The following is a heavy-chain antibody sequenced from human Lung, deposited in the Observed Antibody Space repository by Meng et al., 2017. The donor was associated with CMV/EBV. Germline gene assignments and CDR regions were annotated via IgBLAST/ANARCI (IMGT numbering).Heavy chain of an antibody. D-gene: IGHD6-13*01. CDR2: IKPNSGAT. J-gene: IGHJ4*02. CDR1: GYTFTNYY. V-gene: IGHV1-2*02. CDR3: ARAPGLSLAAAASDAYFDK. Sequence: SXXVSXXASGYTFTNYYIHWVRQAPGQGLEWMGWIKPNSGATNYVQKFQGRLTVTRDTSITTAYMELTRLRSDDTAVYYCARAPGLSLAAAASDAYFDKXGQGXLVTFSS.